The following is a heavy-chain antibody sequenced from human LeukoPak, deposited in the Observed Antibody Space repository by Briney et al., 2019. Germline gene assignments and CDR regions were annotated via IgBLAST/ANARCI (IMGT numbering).Heavy chain of an antibody. CDR3: ARGDGSSWAKEFDF. D-gene: IGHD6-13*01. CDR2: INPYGGNT. CDR1: GYTFTSYY. Sequence: ASVKVSCKASGYTFTSYYMHWVGQAPGQGREWVGGINPYGGNTSYAQKFQGRVTMTRDTSTKTLYMELSSLTSEDMAVYYCARGDGSSWAKEFDFWGQGTLVTVSS. J-gene: IGHJ4*02. V-gene: IGHV1-46*01.